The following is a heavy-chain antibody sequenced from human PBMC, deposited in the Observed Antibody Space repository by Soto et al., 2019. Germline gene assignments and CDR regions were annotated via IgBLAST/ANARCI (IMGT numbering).Heavy chain of an antibody. CDR2: IFSGGDT. CDR1: GVTVGNNY. Sequence: EVRLVESGGGLVQPGGSLGLSCAASGVTVGNNYMSWVRQAPGKGLEWVSVIFSGGDTRYADSVKGRFTMSRESTKNTVYLQMDSLRAEDTAVYFCARNVPVTALGYWGQGTLVTVSS. J-gene: IGHJ4*02. D-gene: IGHD4-17*01. CDR3: ARNVPVTALGY. V-gene: IGHV3-66*01.